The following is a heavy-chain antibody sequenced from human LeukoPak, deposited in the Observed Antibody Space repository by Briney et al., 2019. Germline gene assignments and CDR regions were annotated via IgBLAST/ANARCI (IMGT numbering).Heavy chain of an antibody. CDR2: IWYDGSNK. Sequence: GGSLRLSCAASGFTLSSYGMHWVRQAPGKGLEWVAVIWYDGSNKYYADSVKGRFTISRDNSKNTLYPQMNSLRAEDTAVYYCASAYSSGWYEGAFDIWGQGTMVTVSS. D-gene: IGHD6-19*01. V-gene: IGHV3-33*01. CDR3: ASAYSSGWYEGAFDI. J-gene: IGHJ3*02. CDR1: GFTLSSYG.